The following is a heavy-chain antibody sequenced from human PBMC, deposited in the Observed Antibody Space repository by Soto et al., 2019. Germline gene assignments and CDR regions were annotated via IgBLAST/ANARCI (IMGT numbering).Heavy chain of an antibody. D-gene: IGHD3-16*02. CDR3: AREAEDYDYVWGSYLYLDY. J-gene: IGHJ4*02. CDR1: GGSISSYY. Sequence: SETLSLTCTVSGGSISSYYWSWIRQPPGKGLEWIGYIYYSGSTNYNPSLKSRVTISVDTSKNQFSLKLSSVTAADTAVYYCAREAEDYDYVWGSYLYLDYWGQGTLVTVSS. CDR2: IYYSGST. V-gene: IGHV4-59*01.